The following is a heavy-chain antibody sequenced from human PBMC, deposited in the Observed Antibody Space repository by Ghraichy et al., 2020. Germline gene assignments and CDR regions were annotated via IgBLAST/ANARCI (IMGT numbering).Heavy chain of an antibody. CDR1: GFTFSDYA. J-gene: IGHJ2*01. Sequence: GGSLRLSCAASGFTFSDYAMSWVRQAPVKGLEWVSTIRGSGGRRSGGSTYYADSVKGRFTISRDNSKNTLYLQMNSLRAEDTAVYYCAKDWDVHDFWIIDLWGRGTLVTVSS. D-gene: IGHD3-3*01. V-gene: IGHV3-23*01. CDR3: AKDWDVHDFWIIDL. CDR2: IRGSGGRRSGGST.